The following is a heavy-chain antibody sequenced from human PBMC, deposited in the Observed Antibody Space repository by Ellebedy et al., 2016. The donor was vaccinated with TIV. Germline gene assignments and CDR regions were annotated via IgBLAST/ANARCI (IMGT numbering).Heavy chain of an antibody. D-gene: IGHD4-17*01. CDR2: TIPIFDTP. V-gene: IGHV1-69*13. CDR1: GGSFSSFA. CDR3: AHDYGDL. Sequence: ASVKVSCXAPGGSFSSFAISWVRQAPGQGLEWMGGTIPIFDTPNYAQSFQGRLTITADESTSTAYMELNSLTSDDTAIYYCAHDYGDLWGRGTLITVSS. J-gene: IGHJ2*01.